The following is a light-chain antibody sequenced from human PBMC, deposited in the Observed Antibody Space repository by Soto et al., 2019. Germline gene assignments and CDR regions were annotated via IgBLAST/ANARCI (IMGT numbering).Light chain of an antibody. CDR1: QTISSW. CDR3: QHYNSYSWT. J-gene: IGKJ1*01. Sequence: DIQMTQSPSTLSGSLGDRVTIPCGASQTISSWLAWYQQKPGKAPKLLIYKASTLKSGVPSRFSGSGSGTEFTLTISSLPPDDFATYYCQHYNSYSWTFGQGTKVDIK. V-gene: IGKV1-5*03. CDR2: KAS.